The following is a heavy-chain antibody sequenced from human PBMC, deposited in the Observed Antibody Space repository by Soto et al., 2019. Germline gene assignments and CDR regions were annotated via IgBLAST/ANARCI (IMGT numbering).Heavy chain of an antibody. CDR2: IYPADSDT. V-gene: IGHV5-51*01. J-gene: IGHJ4*01. CDR3: ARRPGYSDFDY. D-gene: IGHD5-12*01. Sequence: GESLKISCKGSGYSFSNYWIGWVRQMPGKGLEWMGFIYPADSDTRYSPSFQGQVTISADKSISTAYLQWSSLKASDTAMYYCARRPGYSDFDYWGLGTLVTVSS. CDR1: GYSFSNYW.